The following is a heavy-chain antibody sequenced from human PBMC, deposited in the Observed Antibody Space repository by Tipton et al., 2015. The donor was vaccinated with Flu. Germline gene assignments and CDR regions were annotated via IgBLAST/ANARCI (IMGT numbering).Heavy chain of an antibody. D-gene: IGHD5-24*01. J-gene: IGHJ6*02. CDR2: VYSNGST. CDR3: ARVDGTRGMDV. CDR1: GDSFDLFW. Sequence: LSLTCTVSGDSFDLFWWSWIRQSPGKGLQWIGHVYSNGSTKYDLSLKRRITISLEKSKKQFSLSLSSVTAADTAVYYCARVDGTRGMDVWGQGTTVTVS. V-gene: IGHV4-59*01.